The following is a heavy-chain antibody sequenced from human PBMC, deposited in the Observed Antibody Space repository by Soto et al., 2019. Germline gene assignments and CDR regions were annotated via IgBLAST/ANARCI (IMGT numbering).Heavy chain of an antibody. J-gene: IGHJ6*02. CDR1: NDSISSSRYY. Sequence: SETLSLTCSVSNDSISSSRYYWGWIRQPPGKGLEWIGSIYYTGDTYYNPSLKSRVTISVDTSKNQFSLKLTSVAAADTSVYFCARHKEVLVASLSYGLDVWGQGTTVTVSS. V-gene: IGHV4-39*01. CDR3: ARHKEVLVASLSYGLDV. D-gene: IGHD2-2*01. CDR2: IYYTGDT.